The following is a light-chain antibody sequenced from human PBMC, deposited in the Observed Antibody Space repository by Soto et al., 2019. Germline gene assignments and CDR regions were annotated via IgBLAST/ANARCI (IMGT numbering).Light chain of an antibody. CDR3: QQYDYWPRT. Sequence: EIVLTQSPGTLSLSPGERATLSCRASQGVSSSYVAWYQQKPGRAPRLLIYSAFNRATGIPARFSGSGSGTEFSLTISSLQSEDFAVYYCQQYDYWPRTFGQGTKVDIK. V-gene: IGKV3-15*01. J-gene: IGKJ1*01. CDR1: QGVSSS. CDR2: SAF.